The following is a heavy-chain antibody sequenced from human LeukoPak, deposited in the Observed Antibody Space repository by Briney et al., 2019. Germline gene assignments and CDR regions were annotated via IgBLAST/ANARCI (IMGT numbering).Heavy chain of an antibody. CDR3: ARRAYYDSSGYQPTSGYFDL. J-gene: IGHJ2*01. CDR1: GGSMFNYY. V-gene: IGHV4-4*08. Sequence: SETLSLTCTVSGGSMFNYYWNWIRQPPGKGLEWIGHIYVNGITNYSPSLRSRGTISIATSKNQFSLRLTSVTAADTAMYYCARRAYYDSSGYQPTSGYFDLWGRGTLVSVSS. CDR2: IYVNGIT. D-gene: IGHD3-22*01.